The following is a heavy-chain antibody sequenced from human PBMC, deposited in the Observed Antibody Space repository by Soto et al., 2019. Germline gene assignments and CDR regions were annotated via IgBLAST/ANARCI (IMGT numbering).Heavy chain of an antibody. CDR1: GGSISSYY. V-gene: IGHV4-59*08. CDR2: IYYSGST. D-gene: IGHD2-2*01. Sequence: SETLSLTCTVSGGSISSYYWSWIRQPPGKGLEWIGYIYYSGSTNYNPSLKSRVTISVDTSKNQFSLKLSSVTAADTAVYYCARGYCSSTSCYPTPFAYSGQGTLVTVSS. J-gene: IGHJ4*02. CDR3: ARGYCSSTSCYPTPFAY.